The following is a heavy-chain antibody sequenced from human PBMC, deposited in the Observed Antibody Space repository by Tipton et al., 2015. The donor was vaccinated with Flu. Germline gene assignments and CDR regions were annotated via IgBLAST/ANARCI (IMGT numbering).Heavy chain of an antibody. J-gene: IGHJ4*02. CDR3: ARGSGSGTYVIFDF. CDR2: IYTSGST. D-gene: IGHD3-10*01. CDR1: GGSLSSFY. Sequence: TLSLTCTVSGGSLSSFYWSWIRQPAGKGLEWIGRIYTSGSTKYNPSLKSRLSMSVDTSKNQFSLKLTSVTAADTPVYYCARGSGSGTYVIFDFWGQGTLVTVSS. V-gene: IGHV4-4*07.